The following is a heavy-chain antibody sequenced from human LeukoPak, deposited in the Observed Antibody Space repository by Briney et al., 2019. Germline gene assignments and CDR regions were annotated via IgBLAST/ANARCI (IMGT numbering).Heavy chain of an antibody. V-gene: IGHV1-18*01. CDR3: ARETTDGYYFDY. D-gene: IGHD4-17*01. Sequence: ASVKVSCKASGYTFTSYGISWVRQAPGQGLEWMGWISAYNGNTNYAQKLQGRVTMTTDTSTSAAYMELRSLRSDDTAVYYCARETTDGYYFDYWGQGTLVTVSS. CDR1: GYTFTSYG. CDR2: ISAYNGNT. J-gene: IGHJ4*02.